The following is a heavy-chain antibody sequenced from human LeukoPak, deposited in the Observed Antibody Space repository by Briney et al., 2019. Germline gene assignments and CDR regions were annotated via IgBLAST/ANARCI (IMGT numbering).Heavy chain of an antibody. J-gene: IGHJ4*02. V-gene: IGHV4-34*01. Sequence: PSETLSLTCAVYGGSFSGYYWSWIRQPPGKELEWIGEINHSGSTNYNPSLKSRVTISVDTSKNQFSLKLSSVTAADTAVYYCARGLTAGIAAALGHWGQGTLVTVSS. CDR3: ARGLTAGIAAALGH. CDR2: INHSGST. D-gene: IGHD6-13*01. CDR1: GGSFSGYY.